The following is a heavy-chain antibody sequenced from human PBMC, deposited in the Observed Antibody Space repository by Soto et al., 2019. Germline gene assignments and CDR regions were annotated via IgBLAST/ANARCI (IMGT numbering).Heavy chain of an antibody. J-gene: IGHJ4*02. D-gene: IGHD4-17*01. V-gene: IGHV1-2*04. CDR2: VDPNGGGS. CDR1: GYSFTDYK. Sequence: GASVKVSCKTSGYSFTDYKLHWVRQAPGQGLEWMGWVDPNGGGSNSAQKFQGSVTMTWDTSITTAYLDLTRLTTNDTATYFCATWVDYGDFEVFDVWGQGSLVTVSS. CDR3: ATWVDYGDFEVFDV.